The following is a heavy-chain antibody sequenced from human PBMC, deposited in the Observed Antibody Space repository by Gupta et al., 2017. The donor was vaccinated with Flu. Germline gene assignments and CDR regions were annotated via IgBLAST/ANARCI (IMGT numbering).Heavy chain of an antibody. V-gene: IGHV1-69*01. CDR3: VRLTPCGGDCYYFQY. Sequence: QVQLVQSGAEVKKSGSSVKVSCKASGGTFSSYTFSWIRQAPGQGLEWMGAILPIIGATNYAQEFQGRVTISADESTSTVYMDLSSLRSDDTALYYCVRLTPCGGDCYYFQYWGQGTLVTGSS. D-gene: IGHD2-21*02. CDR2: ILPIIGAT. J-gene: IGHJ1*01. CDR1: GGTFSSYT.